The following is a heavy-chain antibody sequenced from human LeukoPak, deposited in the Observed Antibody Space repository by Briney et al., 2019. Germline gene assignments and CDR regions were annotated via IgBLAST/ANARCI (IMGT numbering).Heavy chain of an antibody. V-gene: IGHV4-39*07. CDR2: IYYSGST. J-gene: IGHJ4*02. Sequence: SETLSLTCTVSGGSISSYYWSWIRQPPGEGLEWIGSIYYSGSTYYNSSLQSRVTISVDTSKNQFSLKLSSVTAADTAVYYCARAYLSSSSPRYDYWGQGTLVTVSS. CDR1: GGSISSYY. D-gene: IGHD6-6*01. CDR3: ARAYLSSSSPRYDY.